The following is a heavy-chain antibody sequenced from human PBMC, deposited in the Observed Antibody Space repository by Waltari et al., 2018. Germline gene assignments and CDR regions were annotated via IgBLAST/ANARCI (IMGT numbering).Heavy chain of an antibody. CDR2: IWYDGSNK. CDR3: ARDIPADTAMAGFDY. J-gene: IGHJ4*02. CDR1: GLPFSSYG. D-gene: IGHD5-18*01. Sequence: QVQLVESGGGVVPPGRALRLSCAASGLPFSSYGMHWVGPAPGKGLEWLAVIWYDGSNKYYADSVKGRFTISRDNSKNTLYLQMNSLRAEDTAVYYCARDIPADTAMAGFDYWGQGTLVTVSS. V-gene: IGHV3-33*01.